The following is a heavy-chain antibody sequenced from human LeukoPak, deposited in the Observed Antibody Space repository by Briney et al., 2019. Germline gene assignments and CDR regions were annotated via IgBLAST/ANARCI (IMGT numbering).Heavy chain of an antibody. V-gene: IGHV1-24*01. D-gene: IGHD3-16*02. CDR3: AVYSLGESSFKGDAFDI. J-gene: IGHJ3*02. Sequence: ASVKVSCKVSGYTLTELSMHWVRQAPGKGLEWMGGFDPEDGETIYAQKFQGRVTMTEDTSTDTAYMELSSLRSEDTAVYYCAVYSLGESSFKGDAFDIWGQGTMVTVSS. CDR2: FDPEDGET. CDR1: GYTLTELS.